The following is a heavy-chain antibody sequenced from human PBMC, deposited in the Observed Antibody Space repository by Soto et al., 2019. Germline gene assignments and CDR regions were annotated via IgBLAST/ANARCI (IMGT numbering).Heavy chain of an antibody. CDR1: GGTFSSYT. V-gene: IGHV1-69*02. D-gene: IGHD3-22*01. CDR2: IIPILGIA. CDR3: ARCDSSGSSAFDI. J-gene: IGHJ3*02. Sequence: QVQLVQSGAEVKKPGSSVKVSCKASGGTFSSYTISWVRQAPGQGLEWMGRIIPILGIANYAQKFQGRVTITADKSTSTAYMELSSLRSEDTAVYYCARCDSSGSSAFDIWGQGTMVTVSS.